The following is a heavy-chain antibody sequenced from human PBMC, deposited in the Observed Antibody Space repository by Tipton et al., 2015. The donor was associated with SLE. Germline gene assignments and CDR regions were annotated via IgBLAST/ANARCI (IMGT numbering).Heavy chain of an antibody. J-gene: IGHJ4*02. D-gene: IGHD3-10*01. CDR3: VTLPDYYYGSGTDF. CDR1: GGSFSTYY. V-gene: IGHV4-59*10. CDR2: VDTSGRV. Sequence: TLSLTCAVSGGSFSTYYWTWIRQPAGKRLELIGRVDTSGRVKFHPPLKSRVTMSLDTSKNQVSLKLTSVTAADTAVYYCVTLPDYYYGSGTDFWGQGRLVTVSS.